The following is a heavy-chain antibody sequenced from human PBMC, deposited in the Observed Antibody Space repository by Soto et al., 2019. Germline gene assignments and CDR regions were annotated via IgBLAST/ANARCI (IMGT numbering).Heavy chain of an antibody. CDR1: GYTFTRDG. Sequence: QVQLVQSGAEVKKPGASVRVSCKVSGYTFTRDGISWLRQVPGQGPEWMTWISTYTNDTKYSHKFQDRLTTTADASTKTVYMELRSLRSDDTAVYFCARDRRGLRSPYFGTYYFDFWGQGTLVTASS. CDR3: ARDRRGLRSPYFGTYYFDF. CDR2: ISTYTNDT. J-gene: IGHJ4*02. D-gene: IGHD1-1*01. V-gene: IGHV1-18*04.